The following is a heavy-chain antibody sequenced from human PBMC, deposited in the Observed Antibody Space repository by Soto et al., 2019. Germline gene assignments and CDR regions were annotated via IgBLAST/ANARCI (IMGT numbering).Heavy chain of an antibody. Sequence: SETLSLTCTVSGGSISSGVYYWSWIRQHPGKGLEWIGYIYYSGSTYYNPSLKSRVTISVDTSKNQFSLKLSSVTAADTAVYYCARDHGIAAALDYWGQGTLVTVSS. CDR3: ARDHGIAAALDY. CDR2: IYYSGST. CDR1: GGSISSGVYY. V-gene: IGHV4-31*03. J-gene: IGHJ4*02. D-gene: IGHD6-13*01.